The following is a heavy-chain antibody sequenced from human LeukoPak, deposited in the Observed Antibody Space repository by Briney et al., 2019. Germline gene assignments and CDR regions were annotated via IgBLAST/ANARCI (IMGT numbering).Heavy chain of an antibody. CDR3: AKMYYDYVWGSYRQNFDY. CDR1: GFTFSSYA. V-gene: IGHV3-23*01. Sequence: GGSLRLSWAASGFTFSSYAMSWVRQAPGKGLEWVSAISGSGGSTYYADSAKGRFTISRDNSKNTLYLQMNSLRAEDTAVYYCAKMYYDYVWGSYRQNFDYWGQGTLVTVSS. CDR2: ISGSGGST. J-gene: IGHJ4*02. D-gene: IGHD3-16*02.